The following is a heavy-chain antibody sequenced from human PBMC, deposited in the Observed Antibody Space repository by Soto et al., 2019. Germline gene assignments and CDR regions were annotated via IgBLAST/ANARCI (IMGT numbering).Heavy chain of an antibody. CDR1: GFTFTSSA. D-gene: IGHD6-13*01. J-gene: IGHJ3*02. Sequence: SVKVSCEASGFTFTSSAVQCVRQARGQRLEWIGWIVVGSGNTNCAQKFQERVTITRDMPTSTAYMELSSLRSEYTAVYYCAADKAAAGAFDIWGQGTMVTVSS. CDR2: IVVGSGNT. CDR3: AADKAAAGAFDI. V-gene: IGHV1-58*01.